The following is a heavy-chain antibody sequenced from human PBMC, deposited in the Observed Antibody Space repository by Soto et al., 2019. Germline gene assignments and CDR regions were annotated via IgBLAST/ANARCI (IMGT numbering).Heavy chain of an antibody. V-gene: IGHV5-10-1*01. Sequence: GESLKISCKGSGYSFTSYWISWVRQMPGKGLEWMGRIDPSDSYTNYSPSFQGHVTISADKSISTAYLQWSSLKASDTAMYYCERKEQKMEYYYYGMDVWGQGTTVTVSS. CDR3: ERKEQKMEYYYYGMDV. CDR2: IDPSDSYT. CDR1: GYSFTSYW. D-gene: IGHD6-13*01. J-gene: IGHJ6*02.